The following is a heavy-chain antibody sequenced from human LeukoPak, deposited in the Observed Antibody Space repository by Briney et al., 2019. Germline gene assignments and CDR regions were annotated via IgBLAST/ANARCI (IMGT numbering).Heavy chain of an antibody. V-gene: IGHV3-30*18. CDR2: ISYDGSNK. Sequence: GRSLRLSCAASGFTVSSNYMSWVRQAPGKGLEWVAVISYDGSNKDYADSVKGRFTISRDNSKNTLYLQMNSLRAEDTAVYYCAKGGGSGDYYYMDVWGKGTTVTVSS. CDR3: AKGGGSGDYYYMDV. J-gene: IGHJ6*03. D-gene: IGHD6-25*01. CDR1: GFTVSSNY.